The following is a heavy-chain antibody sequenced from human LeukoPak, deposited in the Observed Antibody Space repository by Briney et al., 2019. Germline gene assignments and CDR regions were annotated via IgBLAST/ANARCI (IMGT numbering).Heavy chain of an antibody. CDR2: INSDGTTI. CDR1: GFTFSNYW. Sequence: PGGSLRLSCAASGFTFSNYWIHWVRQAPGKGLVWVSRINSDGTTIAYADSVKGRFTISRDNARNTLPLQMNSLRDEDTAVYYCARVTTYGPYHDYWGQGTLVTVSS. D-gene: IGHD3-10*01. J-gene: IGHJ4*02. V-gene: IGHV3-74*01. CDR3: ARVTTYGPYHDY.